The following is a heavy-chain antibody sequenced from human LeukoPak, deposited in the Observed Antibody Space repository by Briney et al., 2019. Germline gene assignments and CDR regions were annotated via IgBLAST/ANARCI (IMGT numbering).Heavy chain of an antibody. Sequence: ASVKVSCKASGYTFTGYYVHWVRQAPGQGLEWMGWINPNTGDTNYAQKFQGRVTMARDTSISTVYMEMGRLRSDDTAVYYCAREAGVYQGNALDIWGQGTMVTVSS. J-gene: IGHJ3*02. CDR2: INPNTGDT. CDR3: AREAGVYQGNALDI. D-gene: IGHD5/OR15-5a*01. V-gene: IGHV1-2*02. CDR1: GYTFTGYY.